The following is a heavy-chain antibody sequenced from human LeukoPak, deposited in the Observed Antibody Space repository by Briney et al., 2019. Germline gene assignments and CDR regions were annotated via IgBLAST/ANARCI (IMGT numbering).Heavy chain of an antibody. CDR3: ARDLGLWFGEFDP. Sequence: SGGSLRLSCAASGFTFSDYYMSWIRQAPGKGLEWVSYISSSGSTIYYADSVKGRFTISGDNAKNSLYLQMNSLRAEDTAVYYCARDLGLWFGEFDPWGQGTLVTVSS. V-gene: IGHV3-11*01. CDR1: GFTFSDYY. CDR2: ISSSGSTI. J-gene: IGHJ5*02. D-gene: IGHD3-10*01.